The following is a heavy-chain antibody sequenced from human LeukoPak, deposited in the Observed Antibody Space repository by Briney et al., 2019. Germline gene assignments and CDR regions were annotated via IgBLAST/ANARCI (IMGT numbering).Heavy chain of an antibody. V-gene: IGHV3-30*16. J-gene: IGHJ3*02. Sequence: PGGSLRLACAPSGLTFSIYAMHCGPQSPGKGPGCVAVISYDGSNKTYEDPVKGRFTISRDNSNNTLYLQKNSLRAEDTAVYYCAREFYDFLTGYYNQDAFDIWGQGTMVTVSS. D-gene: IGHD3-9*01. CDR1: GLTFSIYA. CDR2: ISYDGSNK. CDR3: AREFYDFLTGYYNQDAFDI.